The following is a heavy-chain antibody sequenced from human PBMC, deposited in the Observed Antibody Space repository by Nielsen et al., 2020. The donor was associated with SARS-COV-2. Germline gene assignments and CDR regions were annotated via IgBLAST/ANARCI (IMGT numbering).Heavy chain of an antibody. CDR3: ARRFYDILTGYYYDY. J-gene: IGHJ4*02. D-gene: IGHD3-9*01. CDR2: ISWNSGSI. Sequence: SLKISCAASGFTFSSYAMHWVRQAPGKGLEWVSGISWNSGSIGYADSVKGRFTISRDNAKNSLYLQMNSLRAEDTALYYCARRFYDILTGYYYDYWGQGTLVTVSS. V-gene: IGHV3-9*01. CDR1: GFTFSSYA.